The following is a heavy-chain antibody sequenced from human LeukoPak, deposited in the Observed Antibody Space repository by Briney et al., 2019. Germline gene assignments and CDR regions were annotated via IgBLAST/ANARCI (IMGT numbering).Heavy chain of an antibody. Sequence: GASVKVSCKASGYTFTSYGISWVRQAPGQGLEWMGWIRAYNGNTNYARKLQGRVTMTTDTSTSTVYMELRSLRSEDTAVYYCARGPGPADDGGGYCFDYWGQGTLVTVSS. J-gene: IGHJ4*02. CDR3: ARGPGPADDGGGYCFDY. CDR1: GYTFTSYG. CDR2: IRAYNGNT. D-gene: IGHD3-22*01. V-gene: IGHV1-18*01.